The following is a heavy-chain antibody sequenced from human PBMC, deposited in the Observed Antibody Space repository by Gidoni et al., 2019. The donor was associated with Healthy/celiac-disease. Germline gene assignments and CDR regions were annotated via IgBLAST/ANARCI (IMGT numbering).Heavy chain of an antibody. D-gene: IGHD2-15*01. Sequence: EVQLLESGGGLVQPGGSLRLSCAASGFTFSSAAMSWVRQAPGNGLEWVAAISGSGGSTYYADCVKGLFTISRDNSKNTLYLQMNSLRAEDTAVYYCAKDRPLYEGWYDYWGQGTLVTVSS. J-gene: IGHJ4*02. CDR3: AKDRPLYEGWYDY. V-gene: IGHV3-23*01. CDR2: ISGSGGST. CDR1: GFTFSSAA.